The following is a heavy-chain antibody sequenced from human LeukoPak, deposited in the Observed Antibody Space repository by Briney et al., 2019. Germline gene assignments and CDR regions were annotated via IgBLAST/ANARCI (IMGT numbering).Heavy chain of an antibody. J-gene: IGHJ3*02. D-gene: IGHD2-15*01. CDR3: ARLPVVVVAAPKKNAFDI. V-gene: IGHV4-59*01. Sequence: SETLSLTCTVSGGSISSYYWSWIRQPPGKGLEWIGYIYYSGSTNYNPSLKSRVTISVDTSKNQFFLKLSSMPAADAAVYYCARLPVVVVAAPKKNAFDIWGQGTMVTVSS. CDR2: IYYSGST. CDR1: GGSISSYY.